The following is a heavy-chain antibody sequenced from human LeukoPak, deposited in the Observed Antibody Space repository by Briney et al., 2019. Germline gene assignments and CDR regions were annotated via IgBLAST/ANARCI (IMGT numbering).Heavy chain of an antibody. D-gene: IGHD6-25*01. Sequence: SETLSLTCTVSGGSISSSSYYWGWIRQPPGKGLEWIGSIFYSGSTYYNPSLKSRVTISVDTSKNQFSLKLSSVTAADTAVYYCAGHNTAAEYFDYWGQGTLVTVSS. CDR3: AGHNTAAEYFDY. J-gene: IGHJ4*02. CDR1: GGSISSSSYY. V-gene: IGHV4-39*01. CDR2: IFYSGST.